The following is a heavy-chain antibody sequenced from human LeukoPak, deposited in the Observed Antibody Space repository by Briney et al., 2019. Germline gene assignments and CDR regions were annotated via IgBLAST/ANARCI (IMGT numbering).Heavy chain of an antibody. J-gene: IGHJ4*02. V-gene: IGHV3-48*03. Sequence: GGSLRLSCAASGFTFSSYEMNWVRQAPGRGLEWVSYISGSGVTMYYADSVKGRFTISRDDAKNSLYLQMNSLRAEDTAVYYCARQQPRVQLDYWGQGTLVTVSS. CDR3: ARQQPRVQLDY. CDR2: ISGSGVTM. D-gene: IGHD1-1*01. CDR1: GFTFSSYE.